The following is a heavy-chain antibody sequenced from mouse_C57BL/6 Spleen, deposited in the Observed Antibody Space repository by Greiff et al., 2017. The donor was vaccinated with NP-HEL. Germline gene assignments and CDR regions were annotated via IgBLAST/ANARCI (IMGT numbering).Heavy chain of an antibody. CDR1: GYTFTSYW. CDR2: IYPSDSET. Sequence: QVQLQQPGAELVRPGSSVKLSCKASGYTFTSYWMDWVKQRPGQGLEWIGNIYPSDSETHYNQKFKDKATLTVDKSSSTAYMQLSSLTSEDSAVYYCARYYGSYYAMDYWGQGTSVTVSS. D-gene: IGHD1-1*01. CDR3: ARYYGSYYAMDY. J-gene: IGHJ4*01. V-gene: IGHV1-61*01.